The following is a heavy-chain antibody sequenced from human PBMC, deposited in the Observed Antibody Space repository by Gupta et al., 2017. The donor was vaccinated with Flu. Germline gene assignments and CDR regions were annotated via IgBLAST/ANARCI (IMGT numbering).Heavy chain of an antibody. V-gene: IGHV3-48*02. CDR2: IRTEHYENSAT. D-gene: IGHD1-1*01. J-gene: IGHJ4*02. Sequence: EVRLVESGGGLVQPGGSLRLSCAASGFTFSDSPMNWVRQAPGKGLEWLSNIRTEHYENSATSYADSVKGRFTVSRDDAKNSLYLQMNSLRDEDTALYYCATDLNWSFDCWGQGILVTVSS. CDR3: ATDLNWSFDC. CDR1: GFTFSDSP.